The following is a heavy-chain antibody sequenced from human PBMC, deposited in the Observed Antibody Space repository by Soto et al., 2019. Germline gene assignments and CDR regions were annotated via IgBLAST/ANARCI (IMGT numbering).Heavy chain of an antibody. D-gene: IGHD3-22*01. J-gene: IGHJ6*02. V-gene: IGHV4-59*01. Sequence: PSETLSLTCTVSGGSISSYYWSWIRQPPGKGLEWIGYIYYSGSTNYNPSLKSRVTISVDTSKNQFSLKLSSVTAADTAVYYCAGGTRWRDRSRGMDVWGQGTTVNVSS. CDR3: AGGTRWRDRSRGMDV. CDR1: GGSISSYY. CDR2: IYYSGST.